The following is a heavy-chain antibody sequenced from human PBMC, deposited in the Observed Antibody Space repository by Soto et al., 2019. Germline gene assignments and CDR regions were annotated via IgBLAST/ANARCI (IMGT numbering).Heavy chain of an antibody. Sequence: SETLSLTCTVSGGSISSSSYYWGWIRQPPGKGLEWIGSIYYSGSTYYNPSLKSRVTISVDTSKNQFSLKLSSVTAADTAVYYCARLYSSSWYGDYWGQGTLVT. CDR3: ARLYSSSWYGDY. V-gene: IGHV4-39*01. CDR1: GGSISSSSYY. D-gene: IGHD6-13*01. J-gene: IGHJ4*02. CDR2: IYYSGST.